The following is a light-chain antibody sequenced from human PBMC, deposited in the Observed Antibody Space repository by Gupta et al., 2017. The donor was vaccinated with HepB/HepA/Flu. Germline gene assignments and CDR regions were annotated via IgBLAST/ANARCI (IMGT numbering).Light chain of an antibody. CDR1: WSNIGDNT. V-gene: IGLV1-36*01. CDR3: EEWADSLNGRV. J-gene: IGLJ3*02. Sequence: QSVVTQPPSVSEAPRQRVTISCSGSWSNIGDNTGNWYQQLPGKAPKLLIEYDDLLPSGVSDRVACSKSGTSAYRNLTVPQSEDEAEDDCEEWADSLNGRVFGGGTKLTVL. CDR2: YDD.